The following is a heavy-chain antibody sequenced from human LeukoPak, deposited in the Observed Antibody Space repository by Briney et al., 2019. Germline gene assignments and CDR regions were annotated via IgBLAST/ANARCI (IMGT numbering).Heavy chain of an antibody. CDR1: GYTFNSYG. V-gene: IGHV1-18*01. D-gene: IGHD3-10*01. J-gene: IGHJ5*02. Sequence: GASVKVSCKTSGYTFNSYGISWVRQAPGQGLEWMGWISAYNGNTNYAQKLQGRVTMTTDTSTSTAYMELRSLRSDDTAVYYCARDMYYYSRTGFGPWGQGTLVTVSS. CDR2: ISAYNGNT. CDR3: ARDMYYYSRTGFGP.